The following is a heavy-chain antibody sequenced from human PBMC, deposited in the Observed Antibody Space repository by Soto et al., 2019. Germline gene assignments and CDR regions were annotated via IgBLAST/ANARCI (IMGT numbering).Heavy chain of an antibody. CDR2: IYPGDSDT. J-gene: IGHJ4*02. CDR3: ARQRLWGTSGYYYFEN. CDR1: GHIFSNYW. V-gene: IGHV5-51*01. Sequence: PGESLKISCKGSGHIFSNYWIGWVRQMPGKGLEWMGIIYPGDSDTTYSPSFQGQVTITVDKSITTAYLQWSRLKASDTAIYYCARQRLWGTSGYYYFENWGQGTLVTVSS. D-gene: IGHD3-22*01.